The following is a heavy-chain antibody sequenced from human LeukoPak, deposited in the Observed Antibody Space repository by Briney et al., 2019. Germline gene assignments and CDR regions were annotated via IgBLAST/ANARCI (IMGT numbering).Heavy chain of an antibody. CDR1: GFSLSTSGVG. CDR2: IYWDGDK. V-gene: IGHV2-5*02. D-gene: IGHD6-13*01. J-gene: IGHJ4*02. CDR3: ARHSSSWYGNFFDY. Sequence: SGPTLVNPTQTLTLTCTFSGFSLSTSGVGVGWIRQPPGKALEWLALIYWDGDKRYSPSLKSRLTITKDTSKNQVVLTMTNMDPVDTATYYCARHSSSWYGNFFDYWGQGTLVTVSS.